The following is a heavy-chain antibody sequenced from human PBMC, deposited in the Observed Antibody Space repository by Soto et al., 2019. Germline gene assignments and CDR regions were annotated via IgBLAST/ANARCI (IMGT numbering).Heavy chain of an antibody. Sequence: SETLSLTCTVSGGSVSSSSYSWGWIRQSPRKGLEWIGTIYSSENTYYKPSLLSRVTISVDTSKNEFSVRLSSVTAADTVVYYCARLHGYCISSSCHGHYAMDVWGQGTTVT. V-gene: IGHV4-39*01. CDR1: GGSVSSSSYS. CDR3: ARLHGYCISSSCHGHYAMDV. J-gene: IGHJ6*02. CDR2: IYSSENT. D-gene: IGHD2-2*01.